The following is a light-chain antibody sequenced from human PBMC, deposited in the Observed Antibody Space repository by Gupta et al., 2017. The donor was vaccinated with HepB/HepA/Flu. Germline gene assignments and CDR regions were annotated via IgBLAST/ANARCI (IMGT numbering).Light chain of an antibody. CDR1: EAVNSNY. Sequence: LTQSPDTLSLFPGERATLSCRASEAVNSNYVAWYQQKPGQAPRLLIFDASARATGIPDKFIGSVSGTEFTLTITRLEPDDFAVYYCQQYGSWPVAFGPGTKLNIK. J-gene: IGKJ3*01. V-gene: IGKV3-20*01. CDR2: DAS. CDR3: QQYGSWPVA.